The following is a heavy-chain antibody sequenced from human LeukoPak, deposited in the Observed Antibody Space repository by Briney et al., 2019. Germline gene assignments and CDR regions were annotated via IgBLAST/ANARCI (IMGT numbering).Heavy chain of an antibody. CDR1: GGSISIRHW. CDR2: IYEIGST. J-gene: IGHJ1*01. Sequence: SGTLCLTCAVSGGSISIRHWWTWVGQPPGQGLDWFGEIYEIGSTNYNPSLDSCVAVSVDKAKTQFSLKLTYVTAADTAVYYCANLGYCGVHTCYLVAWGQGALVTVSS. CDR3: ANLGYCGVHTCYLVA. D-gene: IGHD2-15*01. V-gene: IGHV4-4*02.